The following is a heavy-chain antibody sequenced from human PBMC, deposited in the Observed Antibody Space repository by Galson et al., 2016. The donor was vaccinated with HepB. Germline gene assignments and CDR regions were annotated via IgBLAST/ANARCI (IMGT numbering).Heavy chain of an antibody. V-gene: IGHV4-39*01. J-gene: IGHJ4*02. D-gene: IGHD3-3*01. CDR2: IFYSGNT. CDR3: ARPNYSFSRIDY. CDR1: GASISSSRFY. Sequence: SETLSLTCTVSGASISSSRFYWGWLRQPPGKGLEWIGSIFYSGNTYYNPSLKSRVSISGDTSQHQFSLKLSSVTAADTAMYYCARPNYSFSRIDYWGQGTLVTVSS.